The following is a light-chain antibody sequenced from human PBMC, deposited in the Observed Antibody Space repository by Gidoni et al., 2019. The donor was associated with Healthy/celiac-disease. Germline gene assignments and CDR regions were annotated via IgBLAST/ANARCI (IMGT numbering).Light chain of an antibody. CDR3: QQYNSFPLT. J-gene: IGKJ4*01. CDR1: QSISSW. CDR2: KAS. V-gene: IGKV1-5*03. Sequence: DIQLTQSPSTLSASVGDRVTITCRASQSISSWLAWYQQKPGKAPKLLIYKASSLESGVPSRFSGSGSGTEFTLTISSLQPDDFATYYCQQYNSFPLTFGGGTKVEIK.